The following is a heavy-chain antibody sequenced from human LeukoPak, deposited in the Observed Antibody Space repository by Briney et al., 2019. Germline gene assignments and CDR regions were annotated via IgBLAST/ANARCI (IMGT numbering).Heavy chain of an antibody. CDR1: GGSFSGYY. V-gene: IGHV4-34*01. Sequence: ASETLSLTCAVYGGSFSGYYWSWIRQPPGKGLEWIGEINHSGSTNYNPSLKSRVTISVDTSKNQFSLKLSSVTAADTAVYYCARDGGYDYVWGSYRYKGGFDYWGQGTLVTVSS. J-gene: IGHJ4*02. D-gene: IGHD3-16*02. CDR3: ARDGGYDYVWGSYRYKGGFDY. CDR2: INHSGST.